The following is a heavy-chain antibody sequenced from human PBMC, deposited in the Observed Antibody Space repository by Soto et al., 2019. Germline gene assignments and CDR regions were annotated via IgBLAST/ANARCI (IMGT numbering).Heavy chain of an antibody. D-gene: IGHD6-13*01. CDR3: TRDASRDSSARGWFDP. CDR1: GFTFRSFT. Sequence: GGSLRLSFAASGFTFRSFTMNWVRQAPGKGLEWVSTISSNSAYIYYTDALRGRFTISRDNAKNSLHLQMNSLRAEETAVYYCTRDASRDSSARGWFDPWGPGTLVTVSS. CDR2: ISSNSAYI. V-gene: IGHV3-21*01. J-gene: IGHJ5*02.